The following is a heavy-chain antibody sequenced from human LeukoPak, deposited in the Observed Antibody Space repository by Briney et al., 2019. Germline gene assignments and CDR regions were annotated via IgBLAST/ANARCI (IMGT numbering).Heavy chain of an antibody. CDR2: ISCSGGST. Sequence: PGGSLRLSCAASGFTFSSYAMSWVRQAPGKGLEWVSAISCSGGSTYYADSVKGRFTISRDNSKNTLYLQMNSLRAEDTAVYYCARSQGVRGFYYYGIDVWGKGTTVTVSS. V-gene: IGHV3-23*01. D-gene: IGHD3-10*01. CDR1: GFTFSSYA. CDR3: ARSQGVRGFYYYGIDV. J-gene: IGHJ6*04.